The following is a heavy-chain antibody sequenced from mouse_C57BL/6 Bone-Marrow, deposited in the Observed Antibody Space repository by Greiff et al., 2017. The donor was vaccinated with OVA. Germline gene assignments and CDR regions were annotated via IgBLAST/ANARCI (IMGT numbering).Heavy chain of an antibody. Sequence: VHLVESGAELVKPGASVKISCKASGYAFSSYWMNWVKQRPGKGLEWIGQIYPGDGDTNYNGKFKGKATLTADKSSSTAYMQLSSLTSEDSAVYFCARLGTVGAPYYAMDYWGQGTSVTVSS. CDR2: IYPGDGDT. J-gene: IGHJ4*01. V-gene: IGHV1-80*01. D-gene: IGHD1-1*01. CDR3: ARLGTVGAPYYAMDY. CDR1: GYAFSSYW.